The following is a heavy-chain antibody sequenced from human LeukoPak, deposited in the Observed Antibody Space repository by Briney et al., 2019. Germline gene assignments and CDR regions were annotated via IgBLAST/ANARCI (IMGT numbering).Heavy chain of an antibody. CDR2: INPNSDGT. D-gene: IGHD3-10*01. CDR1: GYTFTGYY. V-gene: IGHV1-2*02. J-gene: IGHJ5*02. CDR3: ARPLIGSGTNWFDP. Sequence: ASVKVSCKASGYTFTGYYMHWVRQAPGQGLEWMGWINPNSDGTNYAQKFQGRVTMTRDTSISTAYMELSRLRSDDTAVYYCARPLIGSGTNWFDPWGQGTLVTVSS.